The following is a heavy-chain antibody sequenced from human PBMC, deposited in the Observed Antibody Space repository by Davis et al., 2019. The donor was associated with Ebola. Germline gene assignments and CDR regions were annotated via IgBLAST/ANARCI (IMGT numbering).Heavy chain of an antibody. CDR2: VSDSGST. Sequence: SETLSLTCSVSGGSISTYYWSWIRQPPGKGLEWIGYVSDSGSTNYNPSLKSRVTISVDKSKSQFSLRVTSVTAADTAIYYCARGYSSGWHLVYWGQGTLVTVS. CDR1: GGSISTYY. J-gene: IGHJ4*02. V-gene: IGHV4-59*12. CDR3: ARGYSSGWHLVY. D-gene: IGHD6-19*01.